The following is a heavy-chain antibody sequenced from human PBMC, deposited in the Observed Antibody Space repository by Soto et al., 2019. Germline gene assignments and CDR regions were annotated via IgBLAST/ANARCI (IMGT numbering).Heavy chain of an antibody. D-gene: IGHD2-2*01. Sequence: QVPLQESGPGLVKPSETLSLTCTVSGGSISSYYWSWIRQPPGKGLEWIGYIYYSGSTTYNPSLKSRVTISADTSKNQLSLNLSSVTAADTALYYCARHRAFCSGKSCALGYYYYVDVWGIGTTVTVSS. V-gene: IGHV4-59*08. CDR3: ARHRAFCSGKSCALGYYYYVDV. CDR1: GGSISSYY. CDR2: IYYSGST. J-gene: IGHJ6*03.